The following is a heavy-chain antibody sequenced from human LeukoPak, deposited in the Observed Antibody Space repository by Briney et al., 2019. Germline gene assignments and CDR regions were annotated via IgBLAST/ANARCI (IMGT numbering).Heavy chain of an antibody. D-gene: IGHD1-26*01. CDR1: GFTFDDYT. CDR3: AREGVGATFDY. Sequence: GGSLRLSCAASGFTFDDYTMHWVRQAPGKGLEWVSLISWDGGSTYYADSVKGRFTISRDNSKNSLYLQMNSLRTEDAALCYCAREGVGATFDYWGQGTLVTVSS. CDR2: ISWDGGST. V-gene: IGHV3-43*01. J-gene: IGHJ4*02.